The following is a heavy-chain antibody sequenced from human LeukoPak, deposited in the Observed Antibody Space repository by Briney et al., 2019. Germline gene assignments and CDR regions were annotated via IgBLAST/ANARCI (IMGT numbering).Heavy chain of an antibody. CDR2: ISSSSSYI. D-gene: IGHD3-10*02. CDR3: AKEELRRITMWGYMDV. Sequence: KPGGSLRLSCAASGFTFSSYSMNWVRQAPGKGLEWVSSISSSSSYIYYADSVKGRFTISRDNSKNTLYLQMNSLSAKDTAFYYCAKEELRRITMWGYMDVWGKGTTVTISS. V-gene: IGHV3-21*01. J-gene: IGHJ6*03. CDR1: GFTFSSYS.